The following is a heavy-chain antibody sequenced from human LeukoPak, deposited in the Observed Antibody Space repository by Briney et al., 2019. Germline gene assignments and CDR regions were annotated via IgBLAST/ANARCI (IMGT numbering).Heavy chain of an antibody. J-gene: IGHJ4*02. D-gene: IGHD3/OR15-3a*01. CDR1: GYTFTAYY. CDR3: ARGGSMIFGVLND. V-gene: IGHV1-2*02. CDR2: IDPNSGGT. Sequence: ASVKVSCKASGYTFTAYYVHWVRQAPVQGLEWMGWIDPNSGGTNYAQRVQGRVTMTRDTSISTAYMELSRLRSDDTAVYYCARGGSMIFGVLNDWGQGARVTVSS.